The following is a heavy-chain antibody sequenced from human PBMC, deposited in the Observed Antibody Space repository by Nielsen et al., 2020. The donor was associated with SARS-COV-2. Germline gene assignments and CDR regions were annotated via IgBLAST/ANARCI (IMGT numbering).Heavy chain of an antibody. D-gene: IGHD6-13*01. CDR2: ISAYNGNT. CDR3: ARQGNWDSSWYVVDY. Sequence: WVRQAPGQGLEWMGWISAYNGNTNYAQKFQGRVTMTRDTSISTAYMELSRLRSDDTAVYYCARQGNWDSSWYVVDYWGQGTLVTVSS. V-gene: IGHV1-2*02. J-gene: IGHJ4*02.